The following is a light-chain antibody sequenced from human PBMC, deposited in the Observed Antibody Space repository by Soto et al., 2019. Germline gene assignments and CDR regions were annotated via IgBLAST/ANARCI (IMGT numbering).Light chain of an antibody. Sequence: EIVLTQSPDTLSVSPGERATLSCRASQSVSSNLAWYQQIPGRAPRLLIYGASTRASGIPARFSASGSGTEFTLTISSLQSEDFAVYYCQQFNYWPPITFGQGTRLEIK. CDR3: QQFNYWPPIT. J-gene: IGKJ5*01. CDR2: GAS. V-gene: IGKV3-15*01. CDR1: QSVSSN.